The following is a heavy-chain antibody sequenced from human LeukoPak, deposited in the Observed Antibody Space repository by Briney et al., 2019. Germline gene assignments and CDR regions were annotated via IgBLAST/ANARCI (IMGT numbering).Heavy chain of an antibody. Sequence: GGSLRLSCAASGFTFSSHWMHWVRQAPGKGLVWVSRINTDGSTTSYADSVKGRFTISRDNAKNTVSLQMNGLRADDTAVYYCARVLTAATGGDYWGQGTLVTVFS. V-gene: IGHV3-74*01. D-gene: IGHD6-13*01. CDR1: GFTFSSHW. J-gene: IGHJ4*02. CDR2: INTDGSTT. CDR3: ARVLTAATGGDY.